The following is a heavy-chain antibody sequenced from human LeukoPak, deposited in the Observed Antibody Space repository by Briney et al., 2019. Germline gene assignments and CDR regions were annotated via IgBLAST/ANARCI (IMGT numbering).Heavy chain of an antibody. V-gene: IGHV3-20*01. CDR3: ARAYGITMVRGKTQTQYYFDY. Sequence: GGSLRLSCAASGFTFDDYGMSWVRQAPGKGLEWVSGIDRNGDSTGYADSVEGRFTISRDNAKNSLYLQMNSLRAEDTALYHCARAYGITMVRGKTQTQYYFDYWGQGTLVTVSS. CDR1: GFTFDDYG. D-gene: IGHD3-10*01. J-gene: IGHJ4*02. CDR2: IDRNGDST.